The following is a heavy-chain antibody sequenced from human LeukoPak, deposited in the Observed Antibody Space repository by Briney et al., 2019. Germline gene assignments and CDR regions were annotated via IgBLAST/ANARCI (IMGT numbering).Heavy chain of an antibody. D-gene: IGHD2-2*01. V-gene: IGHV3-23*01. CDR1: QFIFKTYV. CDR3: AKSGGLGSCCSSTNCLYYYDN. Sequence: PGGSLRLSCAASQFIFKTYVMTWFRQVPGKGLEWVSTISGSADSTYYADSVKGRFTISRDNSKGTLYLQMNSLRAEDTAIYFCAKSGGLGSCCSSTNCLYYYDNWGQGTLVAVSS. CDR2: ISGSADST. J-gene: IGHJ4*02.